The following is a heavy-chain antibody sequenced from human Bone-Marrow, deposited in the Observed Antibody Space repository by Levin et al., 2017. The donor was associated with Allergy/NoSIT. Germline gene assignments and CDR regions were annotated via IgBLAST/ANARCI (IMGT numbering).Heavy chain of an antibody. CDR3: ARLLGYCTRRTCQGTGVGAMDV. V-gene: IGHV1-18*01. D-gene: IGHD2-8*01. Sequence: GASVKVSCKTSGYTFDSYVVGWVRQAPGQGFEWMGWISPYTGNAYYSAKMQGRVTLTTDTPTTTAYMELRSLRSDDTAVYYCARLLGYCTRRTCQGTGVGAMDVWGQGTPVTV. CDR1: GYTFDSYV. CDR2: ISPYTGNA. J-gene: IGHJ6*02.